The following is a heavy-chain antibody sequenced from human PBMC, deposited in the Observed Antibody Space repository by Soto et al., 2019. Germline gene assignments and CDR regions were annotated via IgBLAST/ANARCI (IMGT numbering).Heavy chain of an antibody. D-gene: IGHD1-26*01. CDR1: GFTFSSYS. V-gene: IGHV3-21*01. CDR2: ISSSNSYI. CDR3: APGGATKVDY. Sequence: GSLRLSCAASGFTFSSYSMNWVRQAPGKGLEWVSSISSSNSYIYYADSVKGRFTISRDNAKNSLYLQMNSLRAEDTAVYYCAPGGATKVDYWGQGTLVTVSS. J-gene: IGHJ4*02.